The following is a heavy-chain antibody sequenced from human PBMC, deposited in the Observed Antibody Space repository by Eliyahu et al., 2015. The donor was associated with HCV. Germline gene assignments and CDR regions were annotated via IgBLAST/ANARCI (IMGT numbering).Heavy chain of an antibody. Sequence: QVQLVQSGSALKKPGASVKVSCKASGXTXTXYAMNWLRQAPGQGLXWMGWINTNTGNPTYAQGFTGRFVFSLDTPVSTAYLQISSLKAEDTAVYYCARDEGSIPGANWFDPWGQGTLVTVSS. J-gene: IGHJ5*02. CDR1: GXTXTXYA. V-gene: IGHV7-4-1*02. CDR2: INTNTGNP. D-gene: IGHD3-10*01. CDR3: ARDEGSIPGANWFDP.